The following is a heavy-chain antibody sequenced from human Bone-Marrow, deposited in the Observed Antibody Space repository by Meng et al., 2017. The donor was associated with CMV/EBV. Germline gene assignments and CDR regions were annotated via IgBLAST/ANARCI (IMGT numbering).Heavy chain of an antibody. J-gene: IGHJ6*02. CDR2: VYYSGTT. CDR3: VRDPALLVPAAATYYYYYGMDV. Sequence: SETLSLTCTVSGASISTSRYYWGWIRLPPGKGLEWIGSVYYSGTTYYNPSLRSRVTISSDTSKNQFSLKLTSVTAADTAVYYCVRDPALLVPAAATYYYYYGMDVWGQGTTVTVSS. CDR1: GASISTSRYY. V-gene: IGHV4-39*07. D-gene: IGHD2-2*01.